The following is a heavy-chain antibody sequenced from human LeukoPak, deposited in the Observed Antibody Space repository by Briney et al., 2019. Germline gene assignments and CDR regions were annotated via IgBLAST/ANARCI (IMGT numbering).Heavy chain of an antibody. J-gene: IGHJ3*02. Sequence: SETLSLTCAVYGGSFSGYYWSWIRQPPGKGLEWIGEINHSGSTNYNPSLKSRVTISVDTSKNQFSLKLSSVTAADTAVYYCARDRSPYYYDSSGSWSAFDIWGQGTMVTVSS. D-gene: IGHD3-22*01. CDR2: INHSGST. CDR3: ARDRSPYYYDSSGSWSAFDI. V-gene: IGHV4-34*01. CDR1: GGSFSGYY.